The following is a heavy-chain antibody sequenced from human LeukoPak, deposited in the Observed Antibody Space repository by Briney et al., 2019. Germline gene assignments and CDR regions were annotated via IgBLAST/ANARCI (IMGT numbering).Heavy chain of an antibody. Sequence: ASVKVSCKASGYTFTGYYMHWVRQAPGQGLEWMGWINPNIGGTNYAQKFQVRVTMTRDTSISTAHMELSRLRSDDTAVYHCARDLGAMVRGVILRSAYFDYWGQGTLVTVSS. CDR1: GYTFTGYY. CDR3: ARDLGAMVRGVILRSAYFDY. V-gene: IGHV1-2*02. D-gene: IGHD3-10*01. CDR2: INPNIGGT. J-gene: IGHJ4*02.